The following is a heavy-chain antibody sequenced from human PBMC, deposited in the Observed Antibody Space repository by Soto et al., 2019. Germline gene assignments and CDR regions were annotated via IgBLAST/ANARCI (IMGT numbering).Heavy chain of an antibody. CDR3: ARDGRVVVLAAAPYYYYGMDV. J-gene: IGHJ6*02. D-gene: IGHD2-15*01. CDR2: IIPIFGTA. Sequence: QVQLVQSGAEVKKPGSSVKVSCKASGGTFSSYAISWVRQAPGQGLEWMGGIIPIFGTANYAQKFQGRVTITADESTSTAYMELSSLRSEDTAVYYCARDGRVVVLAAAPYYYYGMDVWGQGTTVTVSS. CDR1: GGTFSSYA. V-gene: IGHV1-69*01.